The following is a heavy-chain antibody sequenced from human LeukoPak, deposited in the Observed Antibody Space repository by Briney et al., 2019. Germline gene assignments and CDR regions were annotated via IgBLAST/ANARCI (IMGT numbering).Heavy chain of an antibody. CDR3: AKAGSHSYFDY. CDR1: GFTFSSNA. J-gene: IGHJ4*02. D-gene: IGHD1-26*01. CDR2: ISGGGVTST. Sequence: PGGSLRLSCAASGFTFSSNAMNWVRQAPGQGLVWVSAISGGGVTSTYYADSVKSRFTISRDNSKNTLYLQMNSLRAEDTAVYYCAKAGSHSYFDYWGQGTLVTVSS. V-gene: IGHV3-23*01.